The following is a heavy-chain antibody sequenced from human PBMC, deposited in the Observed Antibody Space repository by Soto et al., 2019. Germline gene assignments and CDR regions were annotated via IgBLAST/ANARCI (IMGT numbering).Heavy chain of an antibody. CDR2: IWYDGSNK. J-gene: IGHJ5*02. CDR3: ARSSSSWLINWFDP. Sequence: GGSLRLSCAASGFTFSSYGMHWVRQAPGKGLEWVAVIWYDGSNKYYADSVKGRFTISRDNSKNTLYLQMNSLRAEDTAVYYSARSSSSWLINWFDPWGQGTLVTVSS. V-gene: IGHV3-33*01. CDR1: GFTFSSYG. D-gene: IGHD6-13*01.